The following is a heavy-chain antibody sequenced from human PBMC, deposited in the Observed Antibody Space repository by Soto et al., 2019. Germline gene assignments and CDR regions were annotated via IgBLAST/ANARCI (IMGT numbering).Heavy chain of an antibody. V-gene: IGHV3-48*01. CDR2: ISSSSSTI. D-gene: IGHD5-18*01. J-gene: IGHJ4*02. Sequence: EVPLVESGGGLVQPGGSLRLSCAASGFTFGSYSMNWVRQAPGKGLEWVSYISSSSSTIYYADSVEGRFTISRDNAKNSLYLQMNSLRAEDTAVYYCAKDGGYSYGPYDYWGQGTLVTVSS. CDR1: GFTFGSYS. CDR3: AKDGGYSYGPYDY.